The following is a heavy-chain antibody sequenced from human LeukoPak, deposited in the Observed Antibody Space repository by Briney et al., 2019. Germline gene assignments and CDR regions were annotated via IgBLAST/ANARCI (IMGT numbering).Heavy chain of an antibody. CDR2: IHSSGCT. Sequence: PGGSLRLSCAASGFTGSNNYMIWVRRGPGKGLEWVSAIHSSGCTYYPDSVKGRFTISRDTSKNTLYLQINSLRVEDTAVYYCIVFGDSNHWGQGTLVTVSS. CDR1: GFTGSNNY. V-gene: IGHV3-53*01. J-gene: IGHJ5*02. CDR3: IVFGDSNH. D-gene: IGHD4-17*01.